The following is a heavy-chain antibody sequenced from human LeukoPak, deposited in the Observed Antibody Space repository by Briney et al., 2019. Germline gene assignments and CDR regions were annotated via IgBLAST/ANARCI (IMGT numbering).Heavy chain of an antibody. V-gene: IGHV1-18*01. CDR1: GYTFTSYG. J-gene: IGHJ4*02. Sequence: ASVNVSCKASGYTFTSYGISWVRQAPGQGLEWMGWISAYNGNTNYAQKLQGRVTMTTDTSTSTAYMELRSLRSVDTAVYYCARRYASGSYYNFEHDDYWGQGTLVTVSS. CDR3: ARRYASGSYYNFEHDDY. CDR2: ISAYNGNT. D-gene: IGHD3-10*01.